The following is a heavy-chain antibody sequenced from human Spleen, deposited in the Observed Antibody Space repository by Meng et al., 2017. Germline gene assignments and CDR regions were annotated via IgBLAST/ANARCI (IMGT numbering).Heavy chain of an antibody. CDR1: GFTFDDYG. CDR3: ARGRGNYPYWYFDL. CDR2: INWNGGST. J-gene: IGHJ2*01. V-gene: IGHV3-20*04. Sequence: GGSLRLSCAASGFTFDDYGMSWVRQAPGKGLEWVSGINWNGGSTGYADSVKGRFTISRDNAKKSLYLQMNSLRAEDTALYYCARGRGNYPYWYFDLWGRGTLVTVSS. D-gene: IGHD5-24*01.